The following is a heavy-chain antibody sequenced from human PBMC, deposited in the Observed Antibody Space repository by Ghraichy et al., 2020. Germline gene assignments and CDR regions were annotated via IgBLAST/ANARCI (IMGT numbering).Heavy chain of an antibody. J-gene: IGHJ4*02. D-gene: IGHD3-9*01. V-gene: IGHV3-7*01. CDR1: GFTFSSYW. Sequence: GGSLRLSCAASGFTFSSYWMSWVRQAPGKGLEWVANIKQDGSEKYYVDTVKGRFTISRDNAKNSLYLQMNSLRAEDTVLYYCARVHYVILTGHTYYFDYWGQGTLVTVSS. CDR3: ARVHYVILTGHTYYFDY. CDR2: IKQDGSEK.